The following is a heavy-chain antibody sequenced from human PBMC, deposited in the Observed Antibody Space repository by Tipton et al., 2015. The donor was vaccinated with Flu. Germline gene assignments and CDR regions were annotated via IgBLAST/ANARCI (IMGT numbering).Heavy chain of an antibody. CDR2: IYPSGTT. D-gene: IGHD5-24*01. CDR1: SGSIRSTNYF. CDR3: AEKGINGYNWWLY. V-gene: IGHV4-39*01. Sequence: GLVKPSETLSLTCTVSSGSIRSTNYFCAWIRQPPGKGLELIGSIYPSGTTYYNPSLKSRVTISVDTSKNQFSLKLSSVTAADTAVYYCAEKGINGYNWWLYWGQGTLVTVSS. J-gene: IGHJ4*02.